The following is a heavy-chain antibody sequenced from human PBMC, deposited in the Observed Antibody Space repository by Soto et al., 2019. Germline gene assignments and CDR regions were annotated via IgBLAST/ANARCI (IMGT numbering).Heavy chain of an antibody. J-gene: IGHJ4*02. CDR2: ISGSGGST. V-gene: IGHV3-23*01. Sequence: GGSLRLSCAASGFTFSSYAMGWVRRAPGKGLEWVSTISGSGGSTYYADSVKGRFTISRDSSKNTLYLQMNSLRAEDTAVYYCAKSDPSGSFNDYWGQGTLVTVSS. CDR3: AKSDPSGSFNDY. CDR1: GFTFSSYA. D-gene: IGHD6-25*01.